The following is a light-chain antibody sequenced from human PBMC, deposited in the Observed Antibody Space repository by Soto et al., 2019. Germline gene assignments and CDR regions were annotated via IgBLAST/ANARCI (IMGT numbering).Light chain of an antibody. Sequence: QSVLTQPPSASGTPGQRVTISCSGSSSNIGNNYLYWYQQLPGTAPKLLIYRNDQRPSGVPDRFSGSKSGTSASLAISGLRSEDEADYYCAAWDDSLNGPVFGGGTQLTVL. CDR3: AAWDDSLNGPV. J-gene: IGLJ3*02. CDR2: RND. CDR1: SSNIGNNY. V-gene: IGLV1-47*01.